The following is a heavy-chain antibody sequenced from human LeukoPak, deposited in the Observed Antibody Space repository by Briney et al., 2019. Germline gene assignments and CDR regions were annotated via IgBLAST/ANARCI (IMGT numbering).Heavy chain of an antibody. CDR3: ARPKHRIAAAGDDAFDI. CDR2: ISSSSSYI. V-gene: IGHV3-21*01. D-gene: IGHD6-13*01. Sequence: GGSLRLPCAASGFTFSSYSMNWVRQAPGKGLEWVSSISSSSSYIYYADSVKGRFTISRDNAKNSLYLQMNSLRAEDTAVYYCARPKHRIAAAGDDAFDIWGQGTMVTVSS. CDR1: GFTFSSYS. J-gene: IGHJ3*02.